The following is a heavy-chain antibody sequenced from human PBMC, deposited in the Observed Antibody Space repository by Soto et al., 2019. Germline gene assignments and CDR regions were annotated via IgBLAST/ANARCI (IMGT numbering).Heavy chain of an antibody. J-gene: IGHJ4*02. CDR2: IYYSGTT. CDR3: ARRIYGSGSSFDY. V-gene: IGHV4-39*02. D-gene: IGHD3-10*01. Sequence: SETLSLTCTVSGGDINSSRYYWGWIRQPPGKGLEWIGFIYYSGTTYYNQSLKNQVTISIDASHFSLTLSSVAAADTAVYYCARRIYGSGSSFDYWGQGIMVTVS. CDR1: GGDINSSRYY.